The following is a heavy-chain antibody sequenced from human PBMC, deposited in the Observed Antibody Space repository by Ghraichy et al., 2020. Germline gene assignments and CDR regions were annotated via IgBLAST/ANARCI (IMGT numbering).Heavy chain of an antibody. V-gene: IGHV1-2*06. J-gene: IGHJ6*02. CDR2: INPNSGDA. Sequence: ASVKVSCKASGYTVTAYYMNWVRQAPGHGLEWMGRINPNSGDANYAQKFQGRVTVTSDTSISTAYMEVSGLRSDDTAIYYCARDFFSSITSPNYYYGMDVWGQGTSFTVTS. CDR3: ARDFFSSITSPNYYYGMDV. D-gene: IGHD1-14*01. CDR1: GYTVTAYY.